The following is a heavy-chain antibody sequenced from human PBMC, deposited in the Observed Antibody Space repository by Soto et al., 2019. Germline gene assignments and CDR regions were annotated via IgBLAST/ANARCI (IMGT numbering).Heavy chain of an antibody. J-gene: IGHJ4*02. Sequence: XVSLGLSCVASGIFFSSYDMHWVRQAPGKGLEWVGIISYDGSSKKYADSMKGRFTISRDNSKNTVYLQMDSLTTDDTAVYYCVKWATVTTPVEYWGQGTLVTVSS. V-gene: IGHV3-30*18. CDR2: ISYDGSSK. CDR3: VKWATVTTPVEY. CDR1: GIFFSSYD. D-gene: IGHD4-17*01.